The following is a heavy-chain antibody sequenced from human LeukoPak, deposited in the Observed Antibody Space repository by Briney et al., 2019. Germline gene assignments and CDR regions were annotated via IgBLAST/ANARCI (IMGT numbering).Heavy chain of an antibody. D-gene: IGHD7-27*01. CDR1: GFTFSSYA. CDR2: ITTSDGYT. CDR3: AKDGGLWVSAHWGDS. J-gene: IGHJ4*02. V-gene: IGHV3-23*01. Sequence: GGSLRLSCAASGFTFSSYAMHWVRQAPGKGLEWVSTITTSDGYTYYADSVKGLFTVSRDNSKNTLFLQMNSLRAEDTAVYYCAKDGGLWVSAHWGDSWGRGTLVTVSS.